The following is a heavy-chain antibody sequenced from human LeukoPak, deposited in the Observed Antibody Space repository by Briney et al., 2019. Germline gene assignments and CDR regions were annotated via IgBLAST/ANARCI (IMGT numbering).Heavy chain of an antibody. CDR2: ISYDGGNK. V-gene: IGHV3-30*19. Sequence: GGSLRLSCAASGFTFSSYGMHWARQAPGKGLEWVALISYDGGNKYYADSVKGRFTISRDNSKNTLYLQMNSLRDEDTAVYYCVRPGLGDAFDLWGHGTMVTVSS. J-gene: IGHJ3*01. D-gene: IGHD3-16*01. CDR1: GFTFSSYG. CDR3: VRPGLGDAFDL.